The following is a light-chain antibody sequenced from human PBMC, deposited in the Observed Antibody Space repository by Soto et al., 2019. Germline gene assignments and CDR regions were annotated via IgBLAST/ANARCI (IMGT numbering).Light chain of an antibody. CDR1: QGVSSSY. CDR2: GAS. V-gene: IGKV3-20*01. J-gene: IGKJ1*01. CDR3: QQYGSSGT. Sequence: IVFAPSPGTLSFSPGDSATLSYRASQGVSSSYLAWYQQKPGQSPRLLIYGASTRATGIPARFSGSGSGTDFTLTISRLEPEDFAVYYCQQYGSSGTFGQGTKVDI.